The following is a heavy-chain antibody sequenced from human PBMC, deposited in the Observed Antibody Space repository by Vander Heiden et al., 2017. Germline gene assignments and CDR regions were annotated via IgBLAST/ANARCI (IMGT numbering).Heavy chain of an antibody. D-gene: IGHD2-2*01. Sequence: EVQLVESGGGLATPGGSLALFCAASGFTFSRYSMNWVRQAPGKGLEWVSSISSSDIYIYYADSVKGRFTISRDNAKNSLYLQMNSLRAEDTAVYYCAREGSTRDNWFDPWGQGTLVTVSS. CDR1: GFTFSRYS. J-gene: IGHJ5*02. V-gene: IGHV3-21*01. CDR3: AREGSTRDNWFDP. CDR2: ISSSDIYI.